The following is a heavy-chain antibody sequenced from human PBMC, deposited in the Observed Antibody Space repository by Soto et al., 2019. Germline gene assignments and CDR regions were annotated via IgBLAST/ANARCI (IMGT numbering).Heavy chain of an antibody. CDR1: GYTFTSYG. CDR2: ISAYNGNT. Sequence: ASVKVSCKASGYTFTSYGISWVRQAPGQGLEWMGWISAYNGNTNYAQKLQGRVTMTPDTSTSTAYMVLRSLRSDDTAVYYCARDPADSSGWYPINYYYYGMDVWGQGTTVTVSS. V-gene: IGHV1-18*01. J-gene: IGHJ6*02. CDR3: ARDPADSSGWYPINYYYYGMDV. D-gene: IGHD6-19*01.